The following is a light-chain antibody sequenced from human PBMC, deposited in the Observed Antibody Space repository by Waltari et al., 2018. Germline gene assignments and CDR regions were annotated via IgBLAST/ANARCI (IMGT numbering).Light chain of an antibody. CDR3: QQYVSSPEP. Sequence: EIVLTQSPGTLSLSPGERATLSCRASQTVNGYLAWYQQKAGQAPRLLIYGASSRAAGIPDRFSGSGSGTDFTLTISRLEPEDFAMYYCQQYVSSPEPFGLGTRVKI. CDR2: GAS. J-gene: IGKJ1*01. CDR1: QTVNGY. V-gene: IGKV3-20*01.